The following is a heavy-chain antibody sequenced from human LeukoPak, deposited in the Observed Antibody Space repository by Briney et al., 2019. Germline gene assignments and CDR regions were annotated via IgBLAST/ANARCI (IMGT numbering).Heavy chain of an antibody. Sequence: GGSLRLSCAASGFTFSSYGMNWVRQAPGKGLEWVSVITGGGGSTYYADSVKGRFTISRDNSKNTLYLQMNSLRAEDTAVYFCAKDQVVPFDYWGQGTLVTVSS. CDR3: AKDQVVPFDY. J-gene: IGHJ4*02. V-gene: IGHV3-23*01. D-gene: IGHD2-2*01. CDR2: ITGGGGST. CDR1: GFTFSSYG.